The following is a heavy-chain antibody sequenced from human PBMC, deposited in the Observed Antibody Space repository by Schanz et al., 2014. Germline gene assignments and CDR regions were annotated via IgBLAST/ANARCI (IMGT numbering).Heavy chain of an antibody. J-gene: IGHJ4*02. CDR2: ISASGGDT. CDR1: GFSFSSYA. CDR3: ARKVVATIGGYYDN. Sequence: EVQLLESGGGLVEPGGSLRLSCAASGFSFSSYAMGWVRQARGKGLEWVSVISASGGDTYYADSVKGRFTISRDNSKNTLYLQMNSLRAEDTAVYYCARKVVATIGGYYDNWGQGTLVIVSS. V-gene: IGHV3-23*01. D-gene: IGHD5-12*01.